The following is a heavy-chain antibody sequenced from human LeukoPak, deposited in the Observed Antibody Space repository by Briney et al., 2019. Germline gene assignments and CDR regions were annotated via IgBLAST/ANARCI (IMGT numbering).Heavy chain of an antibody. CDR1: GGSISSGGYY. CDR2: IYHSGST. CDR3: ARARTGWGVTRYYFDY. D-gene: IGHD3-10*01. J-gene: IGHJ4*02. V-gene: IGHV4-30-2*01. Sequence: SETLSLTCTVSGGSISSGGYYWSWIRQPPGKGLEWIGYIYHSGSTYYNPSLKSRVTISVDRSKNQFSLKLSSVTAADTAVYYCARARTGWGVTRYYFDYWGQGTLVTVSS.